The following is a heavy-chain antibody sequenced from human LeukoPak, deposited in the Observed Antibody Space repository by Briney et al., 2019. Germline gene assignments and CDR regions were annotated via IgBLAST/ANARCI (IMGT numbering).Heavy chain of an antibody. Sequence: GGSLRLSCATSGFSLYNAWMNWVRQAPGKGLEWVGRIRSNSDGGTIDYAAPVKGRFTLSRDDSKDTLYLQMNSLQTEDTAVYYCATDFYDSTWGQGTLVTVSS. J-gene: IGHJ5*02. D-gene: IGHD3-22*01. CDR3: ATDFYDST. V-gene: IGHV3-15*07. CDR2: IRSNSDGGTI. CDR1: GFSLYNAW.